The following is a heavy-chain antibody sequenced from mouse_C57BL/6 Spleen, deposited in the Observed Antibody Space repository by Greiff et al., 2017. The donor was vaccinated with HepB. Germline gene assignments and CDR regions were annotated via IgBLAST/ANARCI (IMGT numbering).Heavy chain of an antibody. D-gene: IGHD1-1*02. V-gene: IGHV1-4*01. CDR2: INPSSGYT. J-gene: IGHJ1*03. Sequence: QVQLKESGAELARPGASVKMSCKASGYTFTSYTMHWVKQRPGQGLEWIGYINPSSGYTKYNQKFKDKATLTADKSSSTAYMQLSSLTSEDSAVYYCARADYGYWYFDVWGTGTTVTVSS. CDR3: ARADYGYWYFDV. CDR1: GYTFTSYT.